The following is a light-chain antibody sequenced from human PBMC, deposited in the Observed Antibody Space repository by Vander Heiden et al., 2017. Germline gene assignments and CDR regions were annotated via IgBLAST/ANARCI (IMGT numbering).Light chain of an antibody. CDR2: AAS. J-gene: IGKJ1*01. CDR3: QQYGSSPWT. Sequence: EIVLTQSPGTLSLSPGERATLSCRASLSINRSYLAWYHQKPGQAPRLLNYAASRRATGIPDRFSASGSGTDFTLTISRLEPEDFAVYYCQQYGSSPWTFGQGTKVEIK. CDR1: LSINRSY. V-gene: IGKV3-20*01.